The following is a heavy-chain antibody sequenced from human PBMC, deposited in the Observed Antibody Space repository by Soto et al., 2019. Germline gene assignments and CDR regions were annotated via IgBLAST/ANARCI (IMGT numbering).Heavy chain of an antibody. Sequence: EVQLLESGGGFVQPGGSLRLSCAASGFTFRSYAMSWVRQAPGKGLEWVSGISESGGTTYFADSVKGRFTISRDNSKNTLYLQMNSLRDEDTAIYYCAREDRGSYGVLDYWGQGTQVTVSS. D-gene: IGHD5-18*01. CDR2: ISESGGTT. V-gene: IGHV3-23*01. CDR1: GFTFRSYA. CDR3: AREDRGSYGVLDY. J-gene: IGHJ4*02.